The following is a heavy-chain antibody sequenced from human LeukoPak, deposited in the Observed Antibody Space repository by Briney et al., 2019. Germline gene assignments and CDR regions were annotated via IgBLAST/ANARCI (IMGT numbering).Heavy chain of an antibody. J-gene: IGHJ4*02. CDR3: ARGGIWFGELFSAFDY. CDR1: GFTFSSYS. V-gene: IGHV3-48*04. D-gene: IGHD3-10*01. Sequence: GGSLRLSCAASGFTFSSYSMNWVRQAPGKGLEWVSYISSSGSTIYYADSVKGRFTISRDNAKNSLYVQMNSLRAEDTAVYYCARGGIWFGELFSAFDYWGQGTLVTVSS. CDR2: ISSSGSTI.